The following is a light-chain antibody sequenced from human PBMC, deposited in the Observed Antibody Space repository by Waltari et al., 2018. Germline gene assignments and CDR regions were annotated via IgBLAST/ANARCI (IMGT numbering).Light chain of an antibody. J-gene: IGKJ2*01. CDR3: MQGTHWPYT. CDR1: QSLAYSDGNTY. V-gene: IGKV2-30*01. CDR2: KVS. Sequence: DVVMTQSPLSLPVTLGQPASISCGSSQSLAYSDGNTYLSWFQQRPGQSPRRLIYKVSNRDSGVPDRFSGSGSGTDFTLKISRVGAEDVGVYYCMQGTHWPYTFGQGTKLEI.